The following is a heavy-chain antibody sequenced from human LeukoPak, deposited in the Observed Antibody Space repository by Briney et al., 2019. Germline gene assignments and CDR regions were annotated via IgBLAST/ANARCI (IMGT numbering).Heavy chain of an antibody. CDR1: GYTFTKSY. J-gene: IGHJ4*02. D-gene: IGHD5-12*01. CDR3: ARVRNSGFRYVDS. CDR2: INPSGGST. Sequence: ASVKVSCKASGYTFTKSYMHWVRQAPGQGLEWMGIINPSGGSTSYAQKFQGRVTMTRDMSTSTVYMELSSLRSEDTAVYYCARVRNSGFRYVDSWGQGTLVTVSS. V-gene: IGHV1-46*01.